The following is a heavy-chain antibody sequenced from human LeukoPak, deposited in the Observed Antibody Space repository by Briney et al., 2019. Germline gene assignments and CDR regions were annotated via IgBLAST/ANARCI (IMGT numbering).Heavy chain of an antibody. CDR3: ARGDGDYAFDY. J-gene: IGHJ4*02. CDR1: GGTFSSYA. CDR2: IIPIFGTA. D-gene: IGHD4-17*01. V-gene: IGHV1-69*13. Sequence: ASVKVSCKASGGTFSSYAISWVRQAPGQGLEWMGGIIPIFGTANYVQKFQGRVTITADESTSTAYMELSSLRSEDTAVYYCARGDGDYAFDYWGQGTLVTVSS.